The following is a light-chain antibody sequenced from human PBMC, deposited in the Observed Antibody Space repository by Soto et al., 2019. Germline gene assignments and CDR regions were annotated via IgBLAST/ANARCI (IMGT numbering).Light chain of an antibody. Sequence: IQMTQSPSSLSASVGDRVTITCRASQRIGTYLNWYQQRPGRAPKLLISPISTLQRGVPSRFSGSGSGTDFTLTITGLQPEDFAPYYCQQSYSTPYTLGQGTKREIK. CDR2: PIS. CDR1: QRIGTY. CDR3: QQSYSTPYT. V-gene: IGKV1-39*01. J-gene: IGKJ2*01.